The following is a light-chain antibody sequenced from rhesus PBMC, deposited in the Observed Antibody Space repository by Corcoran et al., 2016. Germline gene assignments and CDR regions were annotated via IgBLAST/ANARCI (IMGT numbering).Light chain of an antibody. V-gene: IGLV2-13*03. J-gene: IGLJ1*01. CDR1: SSDIGGYNR. Sequence: QAAPTQSPSLSGSPGQSVTISCTGTSSDIGGYNRVSWYQQHPGKAPKLMIYEVSKRPSGVSDRFSASKSGNTASLTISGLQAEDEADYYCSSFASRSTFIFGAGTRLTVL. CDR2: EVS. CDR3: SSFASRSTFI.